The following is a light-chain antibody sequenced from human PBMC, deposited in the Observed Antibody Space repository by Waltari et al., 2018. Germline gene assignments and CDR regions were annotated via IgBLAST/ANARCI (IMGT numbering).Light chain of an antibody. Sequence: DIRMTQSPSTLSASAGDRVIISCRASQSISKWLAWYHQKPGKAPQLLIYAASTLQSGVPSRFSGTGSGTDFTLTISSLQPDDFATYYCQQYNSYSLLTFGGGTKVEIK. CDR2: AAS. CDR1: QSISKW. J-gene: IGKJ4*01. V-gene: IGKV1-5*03. CDR3: QQYNSYSLLT.